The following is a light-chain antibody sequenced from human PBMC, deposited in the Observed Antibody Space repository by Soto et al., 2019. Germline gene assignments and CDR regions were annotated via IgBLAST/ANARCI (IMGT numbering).Light chain of an antibody. V-gene: IGKV1-5*01. J-gene: IGKJ1*01. CDR3: QQYNIYSTWT. Sequence: DIQMTQSPSTLSASVGDRVTITCRASQSISSWLAWYQQKPGKAPKLLIYDASSLESGVPSRFSGSESGTQFPLTISILQPDDFATYYCQQYNIYSTWTFGQGTKVEIK. CDR1: QSISSW. CDR2: DAS.